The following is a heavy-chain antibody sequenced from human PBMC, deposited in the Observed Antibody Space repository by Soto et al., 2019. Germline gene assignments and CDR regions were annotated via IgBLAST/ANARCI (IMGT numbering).Heavy chain of an antibody. J-gene: IGHJ4*02. D-gene: IGHD6-6*01. CDR1: GGSFSGYY. Sequence: SETLSLTCAVYGGSFSGYYWSWIRQPPGKGLERIGEINHSGSTNYNPSLKSRVTISVDTSKNQFSLKLSSVTAADTAVYYCARGRNRRPIDYWGQGTLVTVSS. CDR3: ARGRNRRPIDY. CDR2: INHSGST. V-gene: IGHV4-34*01.